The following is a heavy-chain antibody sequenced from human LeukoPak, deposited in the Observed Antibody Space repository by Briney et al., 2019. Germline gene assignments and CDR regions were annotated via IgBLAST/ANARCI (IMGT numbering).Heavy chain of an antibody. J-gene: IGHJ4*02. CDR2: ITGSGGDP. CDR1: GFTFGSYG. D-gene: IGHD2/OR15-2a*01. Sequence: GGSLRLSCAASGFTFGSYGMNWVRQAPGKGLEWVSSITGSGGDPYVADSVKGRFTISRDNSKNTLYLQMNSLRAEDTAVYYCAKRRSNSFDYWGQGTLVTVSS. V-gene: IGHV3-23*01. CDR3: AKRRSNSFDY.